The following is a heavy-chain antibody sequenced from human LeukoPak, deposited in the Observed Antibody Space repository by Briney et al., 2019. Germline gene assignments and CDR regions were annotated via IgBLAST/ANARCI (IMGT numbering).Heavy chain of an antibody. CDR3: ARDRLDNWNYHLKAIDY. CDR2: IKQDGSEK. D-gene: IGHD1-7*01. CDR1: GFTFSSYW. V-gene: IGHV3-7*01. J-gene: IGHJ4*02. Sequence: GGSLRLSCTASGFTFSSYWMSWVRQAPGKGLEWVANIKQDGSEKYYVDSVKGRFTISRDNAKNSLYLQMNSLRAEDTAVYYCARDRLDNWNYHLKAIDYWGQGTLVTVSS.